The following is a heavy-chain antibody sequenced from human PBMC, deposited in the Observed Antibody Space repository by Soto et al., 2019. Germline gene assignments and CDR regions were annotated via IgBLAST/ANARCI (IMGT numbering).Heavy chain of an antibody. CDR3: ALKPVWYYDSSGHYSSFDY. V-gene: IGHV1-69*13. CDR1: GGTFSSYA. D-gene: IGHD3-22*01. CDR2: IIPIFGTA. J-gene: IGHJ4*02. Sequence: GASVKVSCKASGGTFSSYAISWVRQAPGQGLEWMGGIIPIFGTANYAQKFQGRVTITADESTSTAYMELSSLRSEDTAVYYCALKPVWYYDSSGHYSSFDYWGQGTLVTVSS.